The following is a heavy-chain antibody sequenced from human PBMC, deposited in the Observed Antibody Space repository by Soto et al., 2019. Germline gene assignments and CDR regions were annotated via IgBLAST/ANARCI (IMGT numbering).Heavy chain of an antibody. V-gene: IGHV1-46*01. Sequence: ASVKVSCKASGYTFTSYYMHWVRQAPGQGLEWMGIINPSGGSTSYAQKFQGRVTMTRDTSTSTVYMELSSLRSEDTAVYYCARDGWGGSGSYYNKPLWYYYGMDVWGQ. J-gene: IGHJ6*02. CDR2: INPSGGST. CDR1: GYTFTSYY. CDR3: ARDGWGGSGSYYNKPLWYYYGMDV. D-gene: IGHD3-10*01.